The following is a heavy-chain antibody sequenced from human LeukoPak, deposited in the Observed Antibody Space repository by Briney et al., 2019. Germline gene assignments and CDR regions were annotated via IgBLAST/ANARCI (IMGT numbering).Heavy chain of an antibody. Sequence: GRSLRLSCAASGFTFSSYAMHWVRQAPGKGLEWVAVISYDGSNKYYADSVKGRFTISRDSSKNTIYLQMNSLRAEDTAVFYCAKSGGGTTKNKYYFDYWGQGTLVTVSS. D-gene: IGHD3-10*01. J-gene: IGHJ4*02. V-gene: IGHV3-30-3*02. CDR2: ISYDGSNK. CDR1: GFTFSSYA. CDR3: AKSGGGTTKNKYYFDY.